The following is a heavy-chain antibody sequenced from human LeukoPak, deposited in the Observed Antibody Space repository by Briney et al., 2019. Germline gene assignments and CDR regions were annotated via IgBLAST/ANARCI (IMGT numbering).Heavy chain of an antibody. Sequence: ASVMVSCKASGYTFTGYYMHWVRQAPGQGLEWMGWINPNSGGTNYAQKFQGRVTMTRDTSISAAYMELSRLRSDDTAVYYCARIPRGYYGSGSYIDYWGQGTLVTVSS. CDR2: INPNSGGT. CDR1: GYTFTGYY. J-gene: IGHJ4*02. D-gene: IGHD3-10*01. V-gene: IGHV1-2*02. CDR3: ARIPRGYYGSGSYIDY.